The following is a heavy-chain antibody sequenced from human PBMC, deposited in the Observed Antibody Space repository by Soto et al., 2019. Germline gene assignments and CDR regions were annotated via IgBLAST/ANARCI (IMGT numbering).Heavy chain of an antibody. Sequence: EVQVVESGGGLVQPGGSLRLSCAASGFTFSSYSMKWVRQAPGKGLEWVSSITSSGAYIYYADSVKGRFAISRDNAKNSMYLQMNSLRAEDTAVYYCERGYGSGRKGFYYMAVWGEGTTVTVSS. D-gene: IGHD3-10*01. CDR3: ERGYGSGRKGFYYMAV. CDR1: GFTFSSYS. J-gene: IGHJ6*03. CDR2: ITSSGAYI. V-gene: IGHV3-21*01.